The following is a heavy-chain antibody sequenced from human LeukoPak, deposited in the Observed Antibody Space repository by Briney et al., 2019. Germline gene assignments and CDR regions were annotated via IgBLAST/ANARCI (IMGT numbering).Heavy chain of an antibody. V-gene: IGHV3-53*01. CDR3: ARRELGRHFDY. CDR1: VLTIGSRY. D-gene: IGHD1-1*01. Sequence: GGFLRLSCVASVLTIGSRYMNWVRQAPWKGLEWVSALYLAGNTYYADSVRGRFTISRDNAKNSLYLQMNSLRAEDTAVYYCARRELGRHFDYWGQGTLVTVSS. J-gene: IGHJ4*02. CDR2: LYLAGNT.